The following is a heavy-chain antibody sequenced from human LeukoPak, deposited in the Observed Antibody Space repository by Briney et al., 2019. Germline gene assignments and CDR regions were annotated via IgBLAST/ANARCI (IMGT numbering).Heavy chain of an antibody. D-gene: IGHD6-13*01. CDR3: ATGYSSTWYYFDY. J-gene: IGHJ4*02. CDR2: IYHSGST. V-gene: IGHV4-59*01. Sequence: SETLSLTCTGSGDSISSYSWSWIRQPPGKGLEWIGYIYHSGSTNYNPSLKSRVTISADTSKDQFSLKLASVTAADTAVYYCATGYSSTWYYFDYWGQGTLVTVSS. CDR1: GDSISSYS.